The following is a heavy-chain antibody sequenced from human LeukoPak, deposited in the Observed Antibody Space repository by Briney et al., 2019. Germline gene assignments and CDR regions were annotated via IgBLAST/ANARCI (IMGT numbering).Heavy chain of an antibody. V-gene: IGHV3-48*03. J-gene: IGHJ3*02. CDR3: ARDTGYSGYGYSFDI. CDR2: ISSSGSTI. Sequence: GGSLRLSCAASGFTFSSYEMNWVRQAPGKGLEWVSYISSSGSTIYYADSVKGRFTISRDNAKNSLYLQMNSLRAEDTALYYCARDTGYSGYGYSFDIWGQGTMVTVSS. CDR1: GFTFSSYE. D-gene: IGHD5-12*01.